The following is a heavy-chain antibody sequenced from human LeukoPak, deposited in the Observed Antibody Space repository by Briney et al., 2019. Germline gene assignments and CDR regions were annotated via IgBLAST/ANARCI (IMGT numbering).Heavy chain of an antibody. J-gene: IGHJ5*02. Sequence: NPSETLSLTCTASGASISSSSYYWGWIRQPPGKGLEWIGTISYSGSTYYNPSLKSRVTISVDTSKNQFSLKLSSVTAADTAVYYCARNFDPWGQGTLVTVSS. CDR3: ARNFDP. CDR1: GASISSSSYY. V-gene: IGHV4-39*01. CDR2: ISYSGST.